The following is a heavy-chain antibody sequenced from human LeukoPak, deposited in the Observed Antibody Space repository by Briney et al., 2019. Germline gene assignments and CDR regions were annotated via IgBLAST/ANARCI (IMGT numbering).Heavy chain of an antibody. CDR1: GYTLTELS. V-gene: IGHV1-24*01. D-gene: IGHD5-18*01. J-gene: IGHJ3*02. CDR3: ATANFRDTAMDDAFDI. Sequence: ASVKVSCKVSGYTLTELSMHWVRQAPGKGLEWMGGFDPEDGETIYAQKVQGRVTMTEDTSTDTAYMELSSLRSEDTAVYYCATANFRDTAMDDAFDIWGQGPMVTVSS. CDR2: FDPEDGET.